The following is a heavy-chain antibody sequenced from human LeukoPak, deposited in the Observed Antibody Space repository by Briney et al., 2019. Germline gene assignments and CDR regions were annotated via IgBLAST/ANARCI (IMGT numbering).Heavy chain of an antibody. CDR1: GFTFDDYT. CDR3: AKEGGDDILTGYSGSWFNP. Sequence: GGSLRLSCAASGFTFDDYTMHWVRQAPGKGLEWVSLISWDGGSTYYADSLKGRFTISRDNSKNSLYLQLNSLRTEDTALYYCAKEGGDDILTGYSGSWFNPWGQGTLVTVSS. CDR2: ISWDGGST. D-gene: IGHD3-9*01. J-gene: IGHJ5*02. V-gene: IGHV3-43*01.